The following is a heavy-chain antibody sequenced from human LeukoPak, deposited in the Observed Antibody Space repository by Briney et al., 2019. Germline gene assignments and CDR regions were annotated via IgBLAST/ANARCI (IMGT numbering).Heavy chain of an antibody. CDR3: ARQDIYDFWSGSHIGRNWFDP. V-gene: IGHV5-51*01. J-gene: IGHJ5*02. Sequence: GESLKISCKGSGYSFTSYRIGWVRQMPGKGLEWMGIIYPGDSDTRYSPSFQGQVTISADKSISTAYLQWSSLKASDTAMYYCARQDIYDFWSGSHIGRNWFDPWGQGTLVTVSS. CDR2: IYPGDSDT. D-gene: IGHD3-3*01. CDR1: GYSFTSYR.